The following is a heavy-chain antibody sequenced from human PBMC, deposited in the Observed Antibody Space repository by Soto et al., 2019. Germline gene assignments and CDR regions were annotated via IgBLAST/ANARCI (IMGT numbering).Heavy chain of an antibody. CDR2: ISYDGISK. V-gene: IGHV3-33*08. CDR1: GFTFSSYG. J-gene: IGHJ4*02. Sequence: WGPLRLSCAASGFTFSSYGMHWVRQAPGKGLEWVAVISYDGISKYYADSVKGRFTISRDTSKNTLDLQMNNLRDEDTAVYYCARDDDNDANALDYWGPGTLVTVSS. CDR3: ARDDDNDANALDY.